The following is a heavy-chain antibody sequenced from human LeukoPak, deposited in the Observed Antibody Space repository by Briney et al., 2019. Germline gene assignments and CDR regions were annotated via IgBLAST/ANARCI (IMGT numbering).Heavy chain of an antibody. CDR3: ARGIASVLTGYYSAFDI. D-gene: IGHD3-9*01. CDR1: GFTFSSYA. CDR2: ISYDGSNK. J-gene: IGHJ3*02. Sequence: PGGSLRLSCAASGFTFSSYAMHWVRQAPGKGLEWVAVISYDGSNKYYADSVKGRFTISRDNSKNTLYLQMNSLRAEDTAVYYCARGIASVLTGYYSAFDIRGQGTMVTVSS. V-gene: IGHV3-30-3*01.